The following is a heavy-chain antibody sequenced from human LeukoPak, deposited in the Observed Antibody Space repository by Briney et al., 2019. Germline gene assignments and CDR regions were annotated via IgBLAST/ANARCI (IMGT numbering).Heavy chain of an antibody. J-gene: IGHJ4*02. CDR1: GFTFSSYG. Sequence: GGSLRLSCAASGFTFSSYGMHWVRQAPGKGLEWVAVIWYDGSNKYYADSVKGRITISRDNSKNTLYLQMNSLRAEDTAVYYCARDTYYYDSSGHGDYWGQGTLVTVSS. CDR2: IWYDGSNK. D-gene: IGHD3-22*01. CDR3: ARDTYYYDSSGHGDY. V-gene: IGHV3-33*01.